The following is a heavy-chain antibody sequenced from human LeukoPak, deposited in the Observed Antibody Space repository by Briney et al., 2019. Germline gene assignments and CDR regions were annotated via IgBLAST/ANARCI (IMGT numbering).Heavy chain of an antibody. Sequence: PGGSLRLSCAASGFTFSSYAMSWVRQAPGKGLEWVSAISGSGGSTYYADSVKGRFTISRDNSKNTLYLQMNSLRAEDTAVYYCAKCRCSSSWGSYYYYYMDVWGKGTTVTVSS. V-gene: IGHV3-23*01. CDR3: AKCRCSSSWGSYYYYYMDV. CDR2: ISGSGGST. J-gene: IGHJ6*03. CDR1: GFTFSSYA. D-gene: IGHD6-13*01.